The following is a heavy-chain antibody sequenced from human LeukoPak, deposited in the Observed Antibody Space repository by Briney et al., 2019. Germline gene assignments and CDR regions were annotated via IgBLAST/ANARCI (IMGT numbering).Heavy chain of an antibody. V-gene: IGHV1-18*01. CDR2: ISAYNGNT. Sequence: GASVKVSCKASGYTFTSYGISWVRQAPGQGLEWMGWISAYNGNTNYAQKLQGRATMTTDTSTSTAYMELRSLRSDDTAVYYCARDLYSSSWYGAFDIWGQGTMVTVSS. CDR3: ARDLYSSSWYGAFDI. J-gene: IGHJ3*02. D-gene: IGHD6-13*01. CDR1: GYTFTSYG.